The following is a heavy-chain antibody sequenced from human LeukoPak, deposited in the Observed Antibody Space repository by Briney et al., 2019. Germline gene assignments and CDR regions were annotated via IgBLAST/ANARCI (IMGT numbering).Heavy chain of an antibody. CDR3: ARDKCSSTSCYFDY. Sequence: SETLSLTCTVSGGSISSYYWSWIRQPAGKGLEWIGRIYTSGSTNYNPSLKSRVTISVDTSKNQFSLKLSSVTAADTAVYYCARDKCSSTSCYFDYWGQGTLVTVSS. J-gene: IGHJ4*02. CDR1: GGSISSYY. CDR2: IYTSGST. V-gene: IGHV4-4*07. D-gene: IGHD2-2*01.